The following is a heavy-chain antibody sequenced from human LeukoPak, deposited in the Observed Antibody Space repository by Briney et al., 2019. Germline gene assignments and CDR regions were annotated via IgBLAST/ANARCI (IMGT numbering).Heavy chain of an antibody. Sequence: SETLSLTCTVSGGSISDFYWSWIRQPPEKGLEYIGYIYSSRGTNYNPSLKSRVTISVDTSKNQISLNLTSVTAADTAVYYCARRKVIRGGNRYYYYGMDVWGQGTTVTVSS. V-gene: IGHV4-59*08. CDR1: GGSISDFY. CDR3: ARRKVIRGGNRYYYYGMDV. D-gene: IGHD3-10*01. J-gene: IGHJ6*02. CDR2: IYSSRGT.